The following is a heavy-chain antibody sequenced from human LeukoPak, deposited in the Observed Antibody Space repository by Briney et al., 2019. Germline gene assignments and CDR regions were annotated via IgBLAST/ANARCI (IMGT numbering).Heavy chain of an antibody. J-gene: IGHJ4*02. Sequence: GASVKVSCKTSGYTFTGYYIHWVRQAPGQGLEWMGWINPNSGGTNYAQKFQGRVTMTRNTSISTAYMELSRLRSDDTAVYYCARGDYEGFDYWGQGTLVTVSS. D-gene: IGHD4/OR15-4a*01. CDR2: INPNSGGT. CDR1: GYTFTGYY. V-gene: IGHV1-2*02. CDR3: ARGDYEGFDY.